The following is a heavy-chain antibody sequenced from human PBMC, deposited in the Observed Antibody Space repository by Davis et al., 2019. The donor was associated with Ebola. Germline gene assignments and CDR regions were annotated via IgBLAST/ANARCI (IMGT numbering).Heavy chain of an antibody. CDR2: IYYSGST. Sequence: SETLSLTCTVSGGSISSYYWSWIRQPPGKGLEWIGYIYYSGSTNYNPSLKSRVTISVDTSKNQFSLKLSSVTAADTAVYYCARAGGYYYDSSGYYALNNWFDPWGQGTLVTVSS. V-gene: IGHV4-59*01. D-gene: IGHD3-22*01. CDR1: GGSISSYY. J-gene: IGHJ5*02. CDR3: ARAGGYYYDSSGYYALNNWFDP.